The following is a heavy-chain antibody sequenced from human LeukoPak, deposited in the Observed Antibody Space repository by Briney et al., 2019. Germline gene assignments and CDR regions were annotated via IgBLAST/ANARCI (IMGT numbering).Heavy chain of an antibody. Sequence: SETLSLTCTVSGGSISSYYWSWIRQPPGKGLEWIGYIYYSGSTNYNPSLKSRVTISVDTSKNQFSLKLSSVTAADTAVYYCARRAPVAGTTVPYYYFDYWGQGTLVTVPS. J-gene: IGHJ4*02. CDR1: GGSISSYY. CDR3: ARRAPVAGTTVPYYYFDY. CDR2: IYYSGST. D-gene: IGHD6-19*01. V-gene: IGHV4-59*08.